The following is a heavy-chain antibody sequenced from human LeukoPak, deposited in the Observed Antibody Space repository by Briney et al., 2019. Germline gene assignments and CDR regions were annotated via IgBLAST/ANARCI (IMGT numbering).Heavy chain of an antibody. CDR1: GFTLSSYW. V-gene: IGHV3-74*01. Sequence: GGSLRLSCAASGFTLSSYWMHWVRRDPGKGLVWVSHINSDGITTNYADSVKGRFTISRDNAKNTLYLQMNSLRAEDTAVYYCARDTPGGVGFDYWGQGTLATVSS. CDR2: INSDGITT. J-gene: IGHJ4*02. CDR3: ARDTPGGVGFDY. D-gene: IGHD2-15*01.